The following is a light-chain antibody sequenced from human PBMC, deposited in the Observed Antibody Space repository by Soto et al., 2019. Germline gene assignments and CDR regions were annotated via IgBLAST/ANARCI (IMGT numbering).Light chain of an antibody. CDR2: DAS. J-gene: IGKJ4*01. V-gene: IGKV1-33*01. CDR1: HNIYNY. Sequence: DIQMTQTPSSLSASVGDIFTIACQASHNIYNYLNWYHKKPGKAPKLLIFDASNLERGVPSRFSGSGSRTHFSLSINNLQPEDVGTYFCQHYDNLPLTFGGGTKVDIK. CDR3: QHYDNLPLT.